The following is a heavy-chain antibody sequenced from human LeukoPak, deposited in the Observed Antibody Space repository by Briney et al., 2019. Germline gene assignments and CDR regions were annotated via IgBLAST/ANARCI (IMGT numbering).Heavy chain of an antibody. J-gene: IGHJ4*02. Sequence: PGGSLRLSCAASGFIFTNYFMSWVRQAPGKGLEWVASIKDDGSEKYYVDSVRGRFTISRDNTKNSLYLQMSSLRAEDTAVYYCATDRGWRTSGYYLYYFEYWGQGTLVTFSS. V-gene: IGHV3-7*01. CDR1: GFIFTNYF. D-gene: IGHD3-3*01. CDR2: IKDDGSEK. CDR3: ATDRGWRTSGYYLYYFEY.